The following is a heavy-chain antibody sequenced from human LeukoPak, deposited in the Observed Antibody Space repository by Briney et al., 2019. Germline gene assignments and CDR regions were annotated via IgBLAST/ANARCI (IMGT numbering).Heavy chain of an antibody. D-gene: IGHD3-22*01. CDR3: AGLHDSSGYYPEYNGMDV. J-gene: IGHJ6*02. Sequence: SETLSLTCAVSGGSISSGGYSWSWIRQPPGKGLEWIVYIYHSGSTYYNPSLKSRVTISVDRSKNHFSLRLSSVTAADTAVYYCAGLHDSSGYYPEYNGMDVWGQGTTVTVSS. V-gene: IGHV4-30-2*01. CDR2: IYHSGST. CDR1: GGSISSGGYS.